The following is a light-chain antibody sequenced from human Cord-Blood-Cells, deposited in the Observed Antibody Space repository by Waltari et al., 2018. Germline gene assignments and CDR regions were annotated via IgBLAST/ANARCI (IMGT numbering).Light chain of an antibody. CDR1: SSDVGGYNY. CDR3: SSYTSSSTLYV. Sequence: QSALTQPASVSGSPGQSITISCTGTSSDVGGYNYASWYQQHPGKAPKLMIYDVRNRPSGVSNRFSGSKSGNTASLTISGLQAEDEADYYCSSYTSSSTLYVFGTGTKVTVL. V-gene: IGLV2-14*01. J-gene: IGLJ1*01. CDR2: DVR.